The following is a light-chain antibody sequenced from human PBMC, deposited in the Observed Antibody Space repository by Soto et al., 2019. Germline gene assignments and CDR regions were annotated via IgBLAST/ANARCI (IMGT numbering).Light chain of an antibody. V-gene: IGLV2-14*01. CDR3: SSYTTTTRL. Sequence: QSALPQPASVSGSPGQSITISCTGTSSDIGSNNYVSWFQQRPGKAPTLIIYEVSNRRSGVSTHSSGSKSGNTSSLTISGLLPEDEAEYCCSSYTTTTRLFGGGTKLTVL. J-gene: IGLJ3*02. CDR1: SSDIGSNNY. CDR2: EVS.